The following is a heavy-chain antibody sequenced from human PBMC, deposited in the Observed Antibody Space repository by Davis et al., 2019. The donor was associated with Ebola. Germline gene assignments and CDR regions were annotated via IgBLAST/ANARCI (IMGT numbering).Heavy chain of an antibody. CDR1: GFTFSDFY. V-gene: IGHV3-11*01. Sequence: GESLKISCAASGFTFSDFYMSWLRQAPGKGLEWVSYISSSGSTIYYADSVKGRFTISRDNAKNSLYLQMNSLRAEDTAVYYCARLGYGGNSGLDYWGQGTLVTVSS. J-gene: IGHJ4*02. CDR3: ARLGYGGNSGLDY. D-gene: IGHD4-23*01. CDR2: ISSSGSTI.